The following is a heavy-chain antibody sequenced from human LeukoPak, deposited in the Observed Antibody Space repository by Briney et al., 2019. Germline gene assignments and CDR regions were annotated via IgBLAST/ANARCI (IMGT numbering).Heavy chain of an antibody. D-gene: IGHD3-16*02. Sequence: ASVKVSCKASGYTFTGYYIHWVRQAPGQGLEWMGWINPNSGGTNYAQKFQGRVTMTTDTSTSTAYMELRSLRSDDTAVYYCARLNVDLSPNYWGQGTLVTVSS. CDR1: GYTFTGYY. CDR3: ARLNVDLSPNY. V-gene: IGHV1-2*02. J-gene: IGHJ4*02. CDR2: INPNSGGT.